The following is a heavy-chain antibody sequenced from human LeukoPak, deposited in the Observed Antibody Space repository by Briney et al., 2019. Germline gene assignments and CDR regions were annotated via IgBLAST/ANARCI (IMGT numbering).Heavy chain of an antibody. CDR3: ARAGGRSSGYYYGVDY. D-gene: IGHD3-22*01. V-gene: IGHV3-30*01. CDR1: GFTFSSYA. Sequence: GGSLRFSCAASGFTFSSYAMHWVRQAPGKGLEWVAVISYDGSNKYYADSVKGRFTISRDNSKNTLYLQMNSLRAEDTAVYYCARAGGRSSGYYYGVDYWAREPWSPSPQ. CDR2: ISYDGSNK. J-gene: IGHJ4*02.